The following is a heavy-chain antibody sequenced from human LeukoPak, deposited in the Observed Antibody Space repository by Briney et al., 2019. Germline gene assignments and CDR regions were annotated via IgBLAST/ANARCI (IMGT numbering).Heavy chain of an antibody. V-gene: IGHV3-48*03. J-gene: IGHJ6*03. CDR2: ISSSGSTI. CDR3: AKEFSYCSGGSCYRNYYYYYMDV. CDR1: GFTFSSYE. Sequence: GGSLRLSCAASGFTFSSYEMNWVRQAPGKGLEWVSYISSSGSTIYYADSVKGRFTISRDNAKNSLYLQMNSLRAEDTAVYYCAKEFSYCSGGSCYRNYYYYYMDVWGKGTTVTISS. D-gene: IGHD2-15*01.